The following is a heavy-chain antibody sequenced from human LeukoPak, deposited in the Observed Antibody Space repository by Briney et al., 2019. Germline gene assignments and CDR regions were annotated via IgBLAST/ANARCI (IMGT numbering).Heavy chain of an antibody. J-gene: IGHJ4*02. CDR1: GFTFSSYG. Sequence: GGSLRLSCAASGFTFSSYGMHWVRQAPGKGLEWVAVISYDGSNKYYADSVKGRFTISRDNSKNTLYLQMNSLRAEDTAVYYCAKGGGYSSGWFVDYWGQGTLVTVSS. D-gene: IGHD6-19*01. CDR3: AKGGGYSSGWFVDY. V-gene: IGHV3-30*18. CDR2: ISYDGSNK.